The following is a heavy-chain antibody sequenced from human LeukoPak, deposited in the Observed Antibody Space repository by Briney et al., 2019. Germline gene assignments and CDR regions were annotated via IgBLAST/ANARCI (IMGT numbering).Heavy chain of an antibody. J-gene: IGHJ4*02. CDR3: ARGATYYYDSSGYSTQGDFDY. Sequence: ASVTVSCKASGYTFTGYYMHWVRQAPGQGLEWMGWINPNSGGTNYAQKFQGRVTMTRDTSISTAYMELSRLRSDDTAVYYCARGATYYYDSSGYSTQGDFDYWGQGTLVTVSS. CDR2: INPNSGGT. D-gene: IGHD3-22*01. V-gene: IGHV1-2*02. CDR1: GYTFTGYY.